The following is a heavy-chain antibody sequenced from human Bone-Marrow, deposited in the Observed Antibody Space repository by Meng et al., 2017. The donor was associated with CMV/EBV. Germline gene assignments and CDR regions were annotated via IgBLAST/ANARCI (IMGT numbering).Heavy chain of an antibody. V-gene: IGHV4/OR15-8*03. CDR3: ARGDSSYFDVSAYYPDAFDI. Sequence: SETLSLTCVASGGSIRSSKWWTWVRQPPGKGLEWIGAIHHSGTTNYNTSLKSRVTMSVDKSKNHFSLSLTSVTAADTAVYFCARGDSSYFDVSAYYPDAFDIWGQGTVVTVSS. CDR2: IHHSGTT. CDR1: GGSIRSSKW. D-gene: IGHD3-22*01. J-gene: IGHJ3*02.